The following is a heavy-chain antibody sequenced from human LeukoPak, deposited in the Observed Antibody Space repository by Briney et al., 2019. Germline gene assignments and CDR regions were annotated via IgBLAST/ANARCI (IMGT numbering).Heavy chain of an antibody. CDR2: IKEDGSDK. D-gene: IGHD1/OR15-1a*01. CDR1: GFTFSNYW. Sequence: GGSLRLSCAASGFTFSNYWMSWVRQAPGKGLEWVAHIKEDGSDKYYVDSVTGRFTISRDNTKNSLYLQMTSLTAEDTAVYYCATWNNAWEFGYWGQGTLVSVSS. CDR3: ATWNNAWEFGY. V-gene: IGHV3-7*05. J-gene: IGHJ4*02.